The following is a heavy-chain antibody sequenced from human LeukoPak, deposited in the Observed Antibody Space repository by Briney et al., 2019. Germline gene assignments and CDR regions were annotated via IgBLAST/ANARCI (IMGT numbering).Heavy chain of an antibody. Sequence: PGGSLRPSCSAPGFPFSSYAMHWVRQAPGKGLEYVSAISSNGGSIYYADSVKGRFTISRDNSKNTLYLQMSSLRAEDTAVYYCVKDRGIAAGLYYFDYWGQGTLVTVSS. CDR2: ISSNGGSI. D-gene: IGHD6-13*01. J-gene: IGHJ4*02. CDR1: GFPFSSYA. CDR3: VKDRGIAAGLYYFDY. V-gene: IGHV3-64D*09.